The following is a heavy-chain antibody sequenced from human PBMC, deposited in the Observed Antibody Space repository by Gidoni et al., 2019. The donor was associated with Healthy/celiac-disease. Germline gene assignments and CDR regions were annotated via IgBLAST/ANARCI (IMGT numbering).Heavy chain of an antibody. CDR1: GGSFSGYY. CDR3: ASSAYSSRWYYDY. J-gene: IGHJ4*02. V-gene: IGHV4-34*01. CDR2: SNHSGST. Sequence: QVQLQQWGAGLLKPSETLSLTCAVYGGSFSGYYWSWIRQPPGKGLEWIGESNHSGSTNYNPSLKSRVTISVDTSKNQFSLKLTSVTAADTAVYYCASSAYSSRWYYDYWGQGTLVTVSS. D-gene: IGHD6-13*01.